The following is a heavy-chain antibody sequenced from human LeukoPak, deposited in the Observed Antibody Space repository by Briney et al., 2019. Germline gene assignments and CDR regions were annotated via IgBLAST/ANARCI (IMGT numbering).Heavy chain of an antibody. CDR2: ISYDGSNK. J-gene: IGHJ2*01. CDR3: ARDSPRDCGDYSPVPLWYFDL. CDR1: GFTFSSYA. Sequence: PGGSLRLSCAASGFTFSSYAMHWVRQAPGKGLEWVAVISYDGSNKYYADSVKGRFTISRDNSKNTLYLQMNSLRAEDTAVYYCARDSPRDCGDYSPVPLWYFDLWGRGTLVTVSS. D-gene: IGHD4-17*01. V-gene: IGHV3-30-3*01.